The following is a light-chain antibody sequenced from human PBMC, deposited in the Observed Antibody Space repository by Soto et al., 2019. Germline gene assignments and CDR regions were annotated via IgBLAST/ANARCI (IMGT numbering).Light chain of an antibody. CDR1: QPINSW. J-gene: IGKJ1*01. V-gene: IGKV1-5*01. CDR3: QQYDSYSSGP. Sequence: DIQMTQSPSTLSASVGDRVTITCRASQPINSWLAWYQQKPGKDPKVLIFDASSLKTGVPSRFSGSGSGTEFTLTISNLQPDDFATYYCQQYDSYSSGPFGQGTKVEIK. CDR2: DAS.